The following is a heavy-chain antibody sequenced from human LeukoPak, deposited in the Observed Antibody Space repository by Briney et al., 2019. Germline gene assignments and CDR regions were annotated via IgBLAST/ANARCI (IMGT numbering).Heavy chain of an antibody. Sequence: ASVKVSCKASGYTFTSYDINWVRQATGQGLEWMGWMNPNSGNTGYAQKFQGRVTITRNTSISTAYMELSSLRSEDTAVYYCATEAPVVVPAAISQGNAFDIWGQGTMVTVSS. V-gene: IGHV1-8*03. CDR2: MNPNSGNT. CDR3: ATEAPVVVPAAISQGNAFDI. D-gene: IGHD2-2*02. CDR1: GYTFTSYD. J-gene: IGHJ3*02.